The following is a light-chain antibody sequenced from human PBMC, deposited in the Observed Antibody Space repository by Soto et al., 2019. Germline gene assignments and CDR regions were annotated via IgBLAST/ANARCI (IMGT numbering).Light chain of an antibody. CDR3: QQYNQWPLT. CDR2: DAS. Sequence: IVMTPSPATLSVSPGERATLSCRASQSFSSYLAWYQQKPGQAPSLLIYDASTSATGVPARFSGSGSGTEFTLTINSLQAEDFAIYYCQQYNQWPLTFGGGTKVDIK. V-gene: IGKV3-15*01. J-gene: IGKJ4*01. CDR1: QSFSSY.